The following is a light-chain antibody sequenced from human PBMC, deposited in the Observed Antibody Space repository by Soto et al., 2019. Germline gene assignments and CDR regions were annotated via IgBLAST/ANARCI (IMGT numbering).Light chain of an antibody. Sequence: EIVMTQSPATLSVSPGERATLSCRASQSISSNLAWYQHKPGQAPRVLIYRASTRATGIPPRFSGSGSGTEFTLTISNLQSEDFAVYYCQQYNNWPPWTFGQGTNVEIK. CDR1: QSISSN. J-gene: IGKJ1*01. V-gene: IGKV3-15*01. CDR2: RAS. CDR3: QQYNNWPPWT.